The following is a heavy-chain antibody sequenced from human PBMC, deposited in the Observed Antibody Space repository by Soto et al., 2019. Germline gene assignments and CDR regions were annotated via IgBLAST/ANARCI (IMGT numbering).Heavy chain of an antibody. V-gene: IGHV3-30*18. J-gene: IGHJ6*02. CDR3: AKDLRSGSSPILYYYYGMDV. D-gene: IGHD1-26*01. CDR1: GFTFSSYG. CDR2: ISYDGSNK. Sequence: GGSLRLSCAASGFTFSSYGMHWVRQAPGKGLERVAVISYDGSNKYYADSVKGRFTISRDNSKNTLYLQMNSLRAEDTAVYYCAKDLRSGSSPILYYYYGMDVWGQGTTVTVSS.